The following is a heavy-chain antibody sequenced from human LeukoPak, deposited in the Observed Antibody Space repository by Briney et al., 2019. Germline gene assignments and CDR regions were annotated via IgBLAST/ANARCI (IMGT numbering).Heavy chain of an antibody. Sequence: PGGSLRLSCAASGFTFSSYSMNWVRQAPGKGLEWVANIKQDGSEKYYVDSVKGRFTISRDNAKNSLYLQMNSLRAEDTAVYYCARENGNYDFWSGYYGWFDPWGQGTLVTVSS. CDR2: IKQDGSEK. CDR3: ARENGNYDFWSGYYGWFDP. D-gene: IGHD3-3*01. J-gene: IGHJ5*02. CDR1: GFTFSSYS. V-gene: IGHV3-7*01.